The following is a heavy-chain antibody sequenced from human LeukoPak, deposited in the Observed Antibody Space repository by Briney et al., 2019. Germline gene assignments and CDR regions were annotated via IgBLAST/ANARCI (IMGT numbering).Heavy chain of an antibody. J-gene: IGHJ4*02. D-gene: IGHD1-1*01. CDR1: GGSFNSYY. CDR2: ISHTGDII. V-gene: IGHV4-34*01. CDR3: ARVPDITARPCDS. Sequence: PSETLSLTCAVYGGSFNSYYWTWVRQTPGKGLEWIGEISHTGDIINYKPSLKSRVTISVDSSKKQFSLRLTSVTAADMGVYYRARVPDITARPCDSWGPGTRVTVS.